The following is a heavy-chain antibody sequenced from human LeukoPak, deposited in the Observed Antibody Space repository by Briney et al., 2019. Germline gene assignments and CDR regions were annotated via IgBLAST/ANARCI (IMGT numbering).Heavy chain of an antibody. CDR3: ARDYGSRGYALDI. Sequence: SETLSLTCTVSGYSISSGYYWGWIRQPPGKGLEWIGEIYHSGSTNYNPSLKSRVTISVDKSKNQFSLKLSSVTAADTAVYYCARDYGSRGYALDIWGQGTMVTVSS. D-gene: IGHD1-1*01. CDR2: IYHSGST. J-gene: IGHJ3*02. V-gene: IGHV4-38-2*02. CDR1: GYSISSGYY.